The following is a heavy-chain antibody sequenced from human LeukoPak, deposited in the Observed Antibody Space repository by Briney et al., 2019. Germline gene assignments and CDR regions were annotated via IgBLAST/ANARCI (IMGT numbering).Heavy chain of an antibody. CDR3: ARASSYSDPFDP. J-gene: IGHJ5*02. CDR1: GFTFSSYS. V-gene: IGHV3-21*01. Sequence: GGSLRLSCAASGFTFSSYSMNWVRQAPGKGLEWVSSISSSSSYIYYADSVKGRFTISRDNAKNSLYLQMNSLRAEDTAVYYCARASSYSDPFDPWGQGILVTVSS. CDR2: ISSSSSYI. D-gene: IGHD3-22*01.